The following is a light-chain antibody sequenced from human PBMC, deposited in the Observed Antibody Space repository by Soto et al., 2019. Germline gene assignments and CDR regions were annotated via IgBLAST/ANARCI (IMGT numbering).Light chain of an antibody. V-gene: IGLV2-8*01. CDR1: SSDVGRYNY. Sequence: ALTHPPSASGSPGQSFTISCIGTSSDVGRYNYVSWYQHHPGKAPKLIIYEVTKRPSGVPDRFSGSKSGNTASLTVSGLQADDEADYYCNSYVGSNNYVFGTGTKVTVL. CDR3: NSYVGSNNYV. CDR2: EVT. J-gene: IGLJ1*01.